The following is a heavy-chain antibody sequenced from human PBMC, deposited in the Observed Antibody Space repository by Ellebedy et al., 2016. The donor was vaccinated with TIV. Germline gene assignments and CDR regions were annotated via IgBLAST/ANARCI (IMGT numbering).Heavy chain of an antibody. CDR2: IYQDGSDQ. V-gene: IGHV3-7*01. CDR3: ARRGSYGDYAVQVNNWFDS. D-gene: IGHD4-17*01. CDR1: GFSFRSYW. Sequence: PGGSLRLSCAASGFSFRSYWMSWVRQAPGKGLEWVANIYQDGSDQYYADSVKGRFTISRDNANKSLFLQMNSLRVDDTAVYYCARRGSYGDYAVQVNNWFDSWGQGTPVTVSP. J-gene: IGHJ5*01.